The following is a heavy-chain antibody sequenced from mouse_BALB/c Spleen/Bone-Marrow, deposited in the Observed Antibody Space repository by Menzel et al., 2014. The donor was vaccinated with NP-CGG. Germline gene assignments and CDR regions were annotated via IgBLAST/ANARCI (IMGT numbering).Heavy chain of an antibody. CDR2: INPDSNTI. CDR1: GFDFSRYW. D-gene: IGHD1-2*01. CDR3: ARLSYYGLTDY. J-gene: IGHJ2*01. Sequence: EVKLEESGGGLVQPGGSLKLSCAASGFDFSRYWMNWVRQAPGKGLEWIGEINPDSNTINYTPSLKDKFIISRDSAKNTLYLQMSKVRSEDTALYYCARLSYYGLTDYWGQGTTLTVSS. V-gene: IGHV4-1*02.